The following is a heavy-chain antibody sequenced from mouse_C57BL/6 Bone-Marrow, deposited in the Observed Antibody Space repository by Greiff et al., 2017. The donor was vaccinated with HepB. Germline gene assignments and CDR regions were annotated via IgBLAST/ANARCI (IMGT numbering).Heavy chain of an antibody. J-gene: IGHJ2*01. Sequence: QVQLQQPGAELVRPGTSVKLSCKASGYTFTSYWMHWVKQRPGQGLEWIGVIDPSDSYTNYNQKFKGKATLTVDTSSSTAYMQLSSLTSEDSAVYYCARWKYGSSYKDYFDYWGQGTTRTVSS. V-gene: IGHV1-59*01. CDR2: IDPSDSYT. D-gene: IGHD1-1*01. CDR1: GYTFTSYW. CDR3: ARWKYGSSYKDYFDY.